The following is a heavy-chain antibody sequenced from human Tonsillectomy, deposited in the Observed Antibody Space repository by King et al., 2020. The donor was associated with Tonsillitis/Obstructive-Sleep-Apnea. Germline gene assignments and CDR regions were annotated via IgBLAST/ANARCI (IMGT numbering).Heavy chain of an antibody. V-gene: IGHV3-11*05. CDR2: ISSSSSYT. D-gene: IGHD1-14*01. J-gene: IGHJ4*02. CDR3: AREEREPAPWVDY. Sequence: VQLVESGGGLVKPGGSLRLSCAASGFTFSDYYMSWIRQAPGKGLEWVSYISSSSSYTNYADSVKGRFTISRDNAKNSLYLQMNSLRAEDTAVYYCAREEREPAPWVDYWGQGTLVTVSS. CDR1: GFTFSDYY.